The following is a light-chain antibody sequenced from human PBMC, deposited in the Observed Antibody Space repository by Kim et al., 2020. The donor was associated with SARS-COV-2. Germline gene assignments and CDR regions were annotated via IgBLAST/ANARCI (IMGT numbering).Light chain of an antibody. CDR3: QQGYST. CDR1: QSINTY. V-gene: IGKV1-39*01. CDR2: AAS. J-gene: IGKJ2*01. Sequence: DIQMTQSPSSLSASVGDRVTITCRASQSINTYLNWYQQKPGKAPKLLIYAASSLASGVPSRFSGSGSGTDFALTISTLQPEDFATYYCQQGYSTFGQGTKLEI.